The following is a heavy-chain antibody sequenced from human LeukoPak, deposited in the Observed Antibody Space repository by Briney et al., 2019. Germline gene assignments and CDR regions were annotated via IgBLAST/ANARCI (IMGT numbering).Heavy chain of an antibody. J-gene: IGHJ3*02. CDR2: ISYRCPP. Sequence: SETLSLTCTVSGGYISNYYWGWVRQPPGKGLEGIGDISYRCPPTSPPSLNRRVTISLDTSKHQFSLMVTSVTAADTAVYFCARAFCAWPHAFDIWGRGTMVTVSS. CDR1: GGYISNYY. CDR3: ARAFCAWPHAFDI. V-gene: IGHV4-59*01.